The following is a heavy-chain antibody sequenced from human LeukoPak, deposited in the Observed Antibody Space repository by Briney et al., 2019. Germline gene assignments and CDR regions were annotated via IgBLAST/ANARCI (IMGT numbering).Heavy chain of an antibody. V-gene: IGHV4-34*01. CDR1: GGSFSGYY. D-gene: IGHD3-22*01. CDR2: INHSGST. J-gene: IGHJ4*02. Sequence: PSETLSLTCAVYGGSFSGYYWSLIRQPPGKGLEWIGEINHSGSTNHNPSLKSRVTISVDTSKNQFSLKLSSVTAADTAVYYCARASVVVIASYFDYWGQGTLVTVSS. CDR3: ARASVVVIASYFDY.